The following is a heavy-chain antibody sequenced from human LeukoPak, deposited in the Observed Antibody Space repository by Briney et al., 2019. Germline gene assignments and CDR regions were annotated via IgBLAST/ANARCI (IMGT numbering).Heavy chain of an antibody. CDR1: GGSISSSNW. CDR3: ARLRYFDWSFDY. CDR2: IYHSGST. D-gene: IGHD3-9*01. V-gene: IGHV4-4*02. Sequence: TSGTLSLTCAVSGGSISSSNWWSWVSQPPGKGLEWIGEIYHSGSTNYNPSLKSRVTISVDKSKNQFSLKLSSVTAADTAVYYCARLRYFDWSFDYWGQGTLVTVSS. J-gene: IGHJ4*02.